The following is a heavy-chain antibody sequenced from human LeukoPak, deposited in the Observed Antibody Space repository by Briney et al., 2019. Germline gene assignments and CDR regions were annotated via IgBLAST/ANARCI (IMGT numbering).Heavy chain of an antibody. V-gene: IGHV1-2*02. J-gene: IGHJ4*02. D-gene: IGHD5-24*01. Sequence: VASVKVSCKASGYTFTGYYMHWVRQAPGQGLEWMGWINPNSGGTNYAQKFQGRVTMTRDTSISTAYMELSRLRSDDTAVYYCARDQMRDRYPTGHWGQGTLVTVSS. CDR1: GYTFTGYY. CDR3: ARDQMRDRYPTGH. CDR2: INPNSGGT.